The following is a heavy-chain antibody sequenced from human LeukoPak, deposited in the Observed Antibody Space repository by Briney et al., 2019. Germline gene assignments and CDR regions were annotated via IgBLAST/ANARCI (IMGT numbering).Heavy chain of an antibody. Sequence: GASVNVSCKASGYTFTGNYIHWVRQAPGQGLEWMGIINPSGGSTSYAQKFQGRVTMTRDMSTSTAYMELSSLRSEDTAVYYCARGLLKWTHDHWGQGTLVAVSS. J-gene: IGHJ4*02. CDR3: ARGLLKWTHDH. D-gene: IGHD3-3*01. CDR2: INPSGGST. V-gene: IGHV1-46*01. CDR1: GYTFTGNY.